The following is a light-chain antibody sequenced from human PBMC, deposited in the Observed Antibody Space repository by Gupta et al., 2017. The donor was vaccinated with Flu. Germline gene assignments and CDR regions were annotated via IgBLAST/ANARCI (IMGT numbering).Light chain of an antibody. CDR2: KVS. J-gene: IGKJ1*01. CDR1: QSLNNW. V-gene: IGKV1-5*03. Sequence: DIQMSQSSSTLSASVGDRVTITCRASQSLNNWLAWFQQKPGQAPKLLIYKVSNLESGVPSRFSGSGSGTEFTLTISSLQPDDSATYYCQQYNSYVWTFGQGTKVEIE. CDR3: QQYNSYVWT.